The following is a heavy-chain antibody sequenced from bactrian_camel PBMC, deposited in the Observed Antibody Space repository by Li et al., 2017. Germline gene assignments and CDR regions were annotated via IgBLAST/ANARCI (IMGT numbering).Heavy chain of an antibody. D-gene: IGHD6*01. V-gene: IGHV3S53*01. CDR3: AAVRYGVTWYPLCRARSADFGY. J-gene: IGHJ6*01. Sequence: HVQLVESGGGSVQAGGSLRLSCTTSRYITSDTFCMGWFRQTPGKDREGVATIDIYDRISYADSVKGRFTTSKDNAKNTLYLQMNSLKPEDTAMYYCAAVRYGVTWYPLCRARSADFGYWGQGTQVTVS. CDR2: IDIYDRI. CDR1: RYITSDTF.